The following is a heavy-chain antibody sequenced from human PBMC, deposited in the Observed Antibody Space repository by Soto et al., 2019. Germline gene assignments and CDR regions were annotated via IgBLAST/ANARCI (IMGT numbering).Heavy chain of an antibody. D-gene: IGHD6-13*01. CDR1: GFTFSSYA. CDR3: AKGEAAAGIYYYYGMDV. Sequence: EVQLLESGGGLVQPGGSLRLSCAASGFTFSSYAMSWVRQAPGKGLEWVSAISGSGGSTYYADSVKGRFTITRDNSKNTLYLQMNSPRAEDSAVYYCAKGEAAAGIYYYYGMDVSGQGTTVTVSS. CDR2: ISGSGGST. J-gene: IGHJ6*02. V-gene: IGHV3-23*01.